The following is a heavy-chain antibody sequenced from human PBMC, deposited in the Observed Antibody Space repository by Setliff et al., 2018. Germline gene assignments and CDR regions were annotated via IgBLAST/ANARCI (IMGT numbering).Heavy chain of an antibody. CDR2: IYYSGTT. V-gene: IGHV4-39*07. Sequence: SETLSLTCAVSGGSISSSSYYWGWIRQPPGKGLEWIGSIYYSGTTNYSPPLKSRVTISIDMSKNQFSLKLNSVTAADTAVYYCARGAYIGLDYLGQGTLVTVSS. CDR3: ARGAYIGLDY. CDR1: GGSISSSSYY. J-gene: IGHJ4*02. D-gene: IGHD4-4*01.